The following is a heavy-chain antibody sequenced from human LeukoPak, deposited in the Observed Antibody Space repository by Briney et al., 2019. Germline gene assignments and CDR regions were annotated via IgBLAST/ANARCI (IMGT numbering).Heavy chain of an antibody. CDR1: GFTFSSYW. CDR2: IKQDGSEK. D-gene: IGHD6-13*01. Sequence: GGSLRLSCAASGFTFSSYWMSWVRQAPGKGLEWGANIKQDGSEKYYVDSVKGRFTISRDNAKNSLYLQMNSLRAEDTAVYYCARDLRSSIWSGGDYWGQGTLVTVSS. V-gene: IGHV3-7*01. CDR3: ARDLRSSIWSGGDY. J-gene: IGHJ4*02.